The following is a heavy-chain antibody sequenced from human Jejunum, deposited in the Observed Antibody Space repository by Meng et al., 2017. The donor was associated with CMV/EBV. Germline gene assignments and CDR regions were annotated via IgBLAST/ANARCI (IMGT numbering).Heavy chain of an antibody. CDR2: INSDGYST. Sequence: SCAASGCTLSKYWMHWVRQAPGKGLVWVARINSDGYSTSYADSVKGRFTISRDSAKNTVSLQMNSLTVEDTAVYYCAREGDNDSFDYWGQGTLVTVSS. J-gene: IGHJ4*02. CDR1: GCTLSKYW. V-gene: IGHV3-74*01. D-gene: IGHD2-21*02. CDR3: AREGDNDSFDY.